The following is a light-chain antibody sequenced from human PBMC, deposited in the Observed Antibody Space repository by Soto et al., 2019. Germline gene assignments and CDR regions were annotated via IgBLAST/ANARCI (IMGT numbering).Light chain of an antibody. CDR3: SSLTRSDTWV. CDR1: SSDVGSYNR. CDR2: EVS. Sequence: QSVLTQPASVSGSAGQSITISCTGGSSDVGSYNRVSWYRQHPGKAPQLMIYEVSNRPSGVSNRFSGSKSGNTASLTISGLQAEDEADYFCSSLTRSDTWVIGGGTKVTVL. J-gene: IGLJ3*02. V-gene: IGLV2-14*02.